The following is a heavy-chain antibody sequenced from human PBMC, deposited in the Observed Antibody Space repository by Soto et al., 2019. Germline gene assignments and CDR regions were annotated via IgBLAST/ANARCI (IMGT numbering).Heavy chain of an antibody. J-gene: IGHJ5*02. Sequence: QVQLQESGPGLVKPSQTLSLTCTVSGGSISSGDYYWSWIRQHPGKGLEWIGYIYYSGSTYYNPSLTGRVTISVDTSKNQFSLKLNSVTAADTAVYYCARWWSGSRQGFDPWGQGTLVTVSS. V-gene: IGHV4-31*03. CDR1: GGSISSGDYY. CDR2: IYYSGST. CDR3: ARWWSGSRQGFDP. D-gene: IGHD3-3*01.